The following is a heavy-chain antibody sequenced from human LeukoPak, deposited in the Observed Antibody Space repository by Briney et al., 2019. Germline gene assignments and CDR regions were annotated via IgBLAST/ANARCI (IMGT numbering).Heavy chain of an antibody. D-gene: IGHD1-26*01. CDR3: ASSRYSGSYFDY. Sequence: PGGSLRLSCAASGFTFSSYSMNWVRQAPGKGLVWVSRINSDGSNTNYADSVKGRFTISRDDAKTTLYLQMNSLRAEDTAVYYCASSRYSGSYFDYWGQGTQVTVSS. CDR2: INSDGSNT. CDR1: GFTFSSYS. J-gene: IGHJ4*02. V-gene: IGHV3-74*01.